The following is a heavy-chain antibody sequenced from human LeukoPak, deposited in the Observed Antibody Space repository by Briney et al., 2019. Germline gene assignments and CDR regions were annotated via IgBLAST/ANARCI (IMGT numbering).Heavy chain of an antibody. CDR2: IIPIFGTA. D-gene: IGHD4-17*01. CDR1: GGTFSSYA. Sequence: SVKVSCKASGGTFSSYAISWVRQAPGQGLEWMGGIIPIFGTANYAQKFQGRVTITADESTSTAYMELSSLRSEDTAVYYCASSSIDYGDKYYFDYWGQGTLVTVSS. V-gene: IGHV1-69*13. J-gene: IGHJ4*02. CDR3: ASSSIDYGDKYYFDY.